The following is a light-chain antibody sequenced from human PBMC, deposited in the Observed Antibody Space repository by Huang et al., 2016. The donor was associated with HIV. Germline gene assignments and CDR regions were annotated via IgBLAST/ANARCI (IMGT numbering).Light chain of an antibody. J-gene: IGKJ1*01. CDR3: MHAIESPRT. Sequence: DIVMTQSPLSLSVTPGEPASISCRSSQSLLNSNGYNYLDWYFQKPGQSPQLLIYLGSNRASGVPDRFSGSGAGKDFTLKISRVEAEDVGVYYCMHAIESPRTCGQGTKVEIK. CDR2: LGS. CDR1: QSLLNSNGYNY. V-gene: IGKV2-28*01.